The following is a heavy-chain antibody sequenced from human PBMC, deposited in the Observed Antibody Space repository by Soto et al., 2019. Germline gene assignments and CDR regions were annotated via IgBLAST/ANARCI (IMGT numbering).Heavy chain of an antibody. Sequence: QVQLVQSGAEVKKPASSVKVSCKASGGTFSSYAISWVRQAPGQGLEWMGGIIPIFGTANYAQKFQGRVTITTDESTSTAYMELSSLRSEDTAVYYCARYIVVVPAAIDRPTYYYYYGMDVWGQGTTVTVSS. CDR3: ARYIVVVPAAIDRPTYYYYYGMDV. CDR1: GGTFSSYA. CDR2: IIPIFGTA. J-gene: IGHJ6*02. D-gene: IGHD2-2*02. V-gene: IGHV1-69*01.